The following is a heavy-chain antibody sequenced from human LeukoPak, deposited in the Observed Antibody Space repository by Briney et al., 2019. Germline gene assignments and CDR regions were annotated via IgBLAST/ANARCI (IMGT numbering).Heavy chain of an antibody. V-gene: IGHV4-59*01. CDR1: GGSINSYY. CDR2: IYYSGST. D-gene: IGHD6-19*01. J-gene: IGHJ4*02. Sequence: PSETLSLTCTVSGGSINSYYWSWIRQPPGKGLEWIGYIYYSGSTNYNPSLKSRVTISVDTSKNQFSLKLSSVTAADTAVYYCARGSGWYFYWGQGTLVTVSS. CDR3: ARGSGWYFY.